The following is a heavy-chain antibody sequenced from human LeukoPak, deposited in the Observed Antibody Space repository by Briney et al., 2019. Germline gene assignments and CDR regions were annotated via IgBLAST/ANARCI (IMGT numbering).Heavy chain of an antibody. V-gene: IGHV3-21*01. CDR2: ISSSSSYI. CDR1: GFTFSSYS. CDR3: ARARTYYYDSSGYKDY. J-gene: IGHJ4*01. Sequence: GGSLRLSCAASGFTFSSYSMNWVRQAPGKGLEWVSSISSSSSYIFYADSVKGRFTISRDKAKNSLYLQMNSLRAEDTTVYYCARARTYYYDSSGYKDYWGQGTLVTVSS. D-gene: IGHD3-22*01.